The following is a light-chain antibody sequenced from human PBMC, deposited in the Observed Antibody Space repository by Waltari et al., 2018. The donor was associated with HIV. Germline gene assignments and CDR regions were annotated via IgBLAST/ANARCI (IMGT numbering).Light chain of an antibody. CDR2: DVT. CDR3: CSYAGITTWV. Sequence: QSALTQPASVSGSPGQSLTISCTGTSTDLGRYDLVSWYQHHPGRAPKLIIYDVTKWPSGVSHRFSGSKSGATASLTISGLQAEDEADYYCCSYAGITTWVFGGGTKVTVL. J-gene: IGLJ3*02. V-gene: IGLV2-23*02. CDR1: STDLGRYDL.